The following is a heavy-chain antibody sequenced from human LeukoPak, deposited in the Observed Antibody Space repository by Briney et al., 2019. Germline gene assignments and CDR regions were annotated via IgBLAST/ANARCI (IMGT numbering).Heavy chain of an antibody. CDR1: GFTFDDYA. CDR2: ISWNSGSI. V-gene: IGHV3-9*01. D-gene: IGHD3-10*01. J-gene: IGHJ4*02. CDR3: AREVTMVRGVIGFFDY. Sequence: PGGSLRLSCAASGFTFDDYAMHWVRQAPGKGLEWVSGISWNSGSIGYADSVKGRFTISRDNAKNSLYLQMNSLRAEDTALYYCAREVTMVRGVIGFFDYWGQGTLVTVSS.